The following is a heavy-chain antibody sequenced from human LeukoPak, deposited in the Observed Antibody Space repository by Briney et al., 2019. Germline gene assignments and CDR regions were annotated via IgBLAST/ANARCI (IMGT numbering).Heavy chain of an antibody. Sequence: PGGSLRLSCAAYGFTFSGYGMHWVRQAPGKGLEWVAVISYDGTKKYYADSVKGRFTISRDNSKNTLYLQMNSLRAEDTAVYYCAKEMGATNYFEYWGQGTLVTVSS. J-gene: IGHJ4*02. CDR3: AKEMGATNYFEY. D-gene: IGHD1-26*01. CDR1: GFTFSGYG. CDR2: ISYDGTKK. V-gene: IGHV3-30*18.